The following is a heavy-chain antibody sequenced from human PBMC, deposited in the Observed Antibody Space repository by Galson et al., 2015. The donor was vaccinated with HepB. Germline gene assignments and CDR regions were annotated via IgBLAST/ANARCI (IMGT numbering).Heavy chain of an antibody. J-gene: IGHJ6*02. CDR2: ISYDGSNK. Sequence: SLRLSCAASGFTFSSYALHWVRQAPGKGLEWVAVISYDGSNKYYADSVKGRVTISRDNSKNTLYLQMNSLRAEDTAVYYCARDFRMVRGYPYYYGMDVWGQGTTVTVSS. CDR3: ARDFRMVRGYPYYYGMDV. D-gene: IGHD3-10*01. V-gene: IGHV3-30*04. CDR1: GFTFSSYA.